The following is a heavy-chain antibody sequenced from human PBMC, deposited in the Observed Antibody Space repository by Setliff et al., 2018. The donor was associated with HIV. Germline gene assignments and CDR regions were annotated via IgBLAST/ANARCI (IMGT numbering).Heavy chain of an antibody. CDR1: GGPLSGYF. V-gene: IGHV4-34*01. CDR2: INHSGTT. J-gene: IGHJ6*03. Sequence: KTSETLSLTCTVSGGPLSGYFWTWIRQTPDKGLEWIGDINHSGTTNYNLSLKSRTTLSLDTSKNQLSLKLTSVVAADTGLYFCARGRDASTWYLSHFYSYYYLDVWGNGITVTVSS. CDR3: ARGRDASTWYLSHFYSYYYLDV. D-gene: IGHD6-13*01.